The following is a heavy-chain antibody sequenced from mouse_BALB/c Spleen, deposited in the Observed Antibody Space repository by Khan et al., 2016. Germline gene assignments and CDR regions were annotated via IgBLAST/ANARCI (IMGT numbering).Heavy chain of an antibody. Sequence: QVRLQQSGPGLVQPSQSLSITCTVSGFSLTSYGVHWVRQSPGKGLEWLGVIWSGGSTDFNAAFISRLSISRDNSKSQVFFKMNSLQADDTAIYYCVRNEGNGFYFDYWGQGTTLTVSS. D-gene: IGHD2-2*01. CDR2: IWSGGST. CDR1: GFSLTSYG. J-gene: IGHJ2*01. V-gene: IGHV2-4-1*01. CDR3: VRNEGNGFYFDY.